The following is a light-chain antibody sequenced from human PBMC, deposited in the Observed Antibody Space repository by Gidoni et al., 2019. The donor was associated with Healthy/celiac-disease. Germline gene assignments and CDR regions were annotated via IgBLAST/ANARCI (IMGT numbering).Light chain of an antibody. Sequence: IQLTPSPSSLSASVVDRVTITCRASQGISNYLAWYQQQPGKVPKLLLYAASTFQSGVPSRCSGSGSGKDFTLTISSLQDEDVATYYCQKYNSAPLTFGGGTKVEIK. V-gene: IGKV1-27*01. J-gene: IGKJ4*01. CDR2: AAS. CDR1: QGISNY. CDR3: QKYNSAPLT.